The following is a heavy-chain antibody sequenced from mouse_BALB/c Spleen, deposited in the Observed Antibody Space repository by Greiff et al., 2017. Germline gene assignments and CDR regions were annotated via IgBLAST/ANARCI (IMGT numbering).Heavy chain of an antibody. Sequence: EVQLQQSGAELVRPGALVKLSCKASGFNIKDYYMHWVKQRPEQGLEWIGWIDPENGNTIYDPKFQGKASITADTSSNTAYLQLSSLTSEDTAVYYCARGDYGGGYYAMDYWGQGTSVTVSS. CDR1: GFNIKDYY. CDR2: IDPENGNT. CDR3: ARGDYGGGYYAMDY. V-gene: IGHV14-1*02. J-gene: IGHJ4*01. D-gene: IGHD1-2*01.